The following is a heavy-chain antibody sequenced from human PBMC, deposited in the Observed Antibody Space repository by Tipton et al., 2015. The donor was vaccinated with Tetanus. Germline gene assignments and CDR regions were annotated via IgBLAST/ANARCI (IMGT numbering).Heavy chain of an antibody. D-gene: IGHD2-2*01. CDR1: GYTFTSYG. J-gene: IGHJ6*02. Sequence: QSGAEVKKPGASVKVSCKASGYTFTSYGLNWVRKAAGRGFEWMGWLNPKSGSAAYAPRFQGRVTMTTSTSITTAFMEVASLTYEDTAVYYCASGSSIRHGLDVWGHGTSVTVSS. CDR2: LNPKSGSA. CDR3: ASGSSIRHGLDV. V-gene: IGHV1-8*02.